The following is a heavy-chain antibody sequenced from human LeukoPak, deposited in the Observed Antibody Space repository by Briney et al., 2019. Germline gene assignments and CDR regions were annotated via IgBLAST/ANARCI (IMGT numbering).Heavy chain of an antibody. Sequence: PSETLSLTCTVSGDSISSGSYYWSWIRQPAGKGLEWIGRIYTSGTTNYNPSLKSRVTISVDTSKNQFSLKLSSVTAADTAVYYCARDLAATRARWFDPWGQGTLVTVSS. CDR3: ARDLAATRARWFDP. CDR1: GDSISSGSYY. V-gene: IGHV4-61*02. J-gene: IGHJ5*02. D-gene: IGHD6-6*01. CDR2: IYTSGTT.